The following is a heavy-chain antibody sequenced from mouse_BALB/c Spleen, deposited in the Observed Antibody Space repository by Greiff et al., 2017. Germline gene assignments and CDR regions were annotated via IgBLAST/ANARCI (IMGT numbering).Heavy chain of an antibody. V-gene: IGHV5-6*02. J-gene: IGHJ1*01. CDR3: ASYGSSYWYFDV. Sequence: DVMLVESGGDLVKPGGSLKLSCAASGFTFSSYGMSWVRQTPDKRLEWVATISSGGSYTYYPDSVKGRFTISRDNAKNTLYLQMSSLKSEDTAMYYCASYGSSYWYFDVWGAGTTVTVSS. CDR1: GFTFSSYG. D-gene: IGHD1-1*01. CDR2: ISSGGSYT.